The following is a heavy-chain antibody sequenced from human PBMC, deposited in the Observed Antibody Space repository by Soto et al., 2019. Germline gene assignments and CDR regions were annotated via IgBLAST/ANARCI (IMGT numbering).Heavy chain of an antibody. Sequence: SVKVSCKASGYFFASYSMHWVRQAPGQGLEWMGMINPIFGTANYAQKFQGRVTITADESTSTAYMELSSLRSEDTAVYYCASQAKGYYYDSSGYPTNYGMDVWGQGTTVTVSS. CDR2: INPIFGTA. J-gene: IGHJ6*02. V-gene: IGHV1-69*13. CDR1: GYFFASYS. D-gene: IGHD3-22*01. CDR3: ASQAKGYYYDSSGYPTNYGMDV.